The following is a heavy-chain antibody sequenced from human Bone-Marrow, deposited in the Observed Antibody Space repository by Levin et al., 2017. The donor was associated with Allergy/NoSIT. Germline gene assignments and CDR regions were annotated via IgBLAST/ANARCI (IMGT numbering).Heavy chain of an antibody. V-gene: IGHV1-69*13. CDR2: IIPFFDTV. CDR1: GGTFTNYA. D-gene: IGHD4-11*01. J-gene: IGHJ4*02. CDR3: ASGDDHSHFIFQR. Sequence: SVKVSCKASGGTFTNYAFSWVRQASGQGLEWMGAIIPFFDTVNYAQKFQGRVTITADESTSTTYVELSSLGSEDSAFYYCASGDDHSHFIFQRWGQGTLVTVSS.